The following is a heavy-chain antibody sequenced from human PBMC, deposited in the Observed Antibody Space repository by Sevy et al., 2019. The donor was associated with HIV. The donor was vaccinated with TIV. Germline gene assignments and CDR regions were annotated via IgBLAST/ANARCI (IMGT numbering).Heavy chain of an antibody. D-gene: IGHD3-22*01. Sequence: GGSLRLSCAASGFTFSSYSMNWVRQAPGKGLEWVSYISRSSSTIYYADSVKGRFTISRDNAKNSLYLQMNSLRDEDTAVYYCARERKMYDRCGYYFHFDYWGHGTLVTVSS. CDR2: ISRSSSTI. CDR1: GFTFSSYS. J-gene: IGHJ4*01. CDR3: ARERKMYDRCGYYFHFDY. V-gene: IGHV3-48*02.